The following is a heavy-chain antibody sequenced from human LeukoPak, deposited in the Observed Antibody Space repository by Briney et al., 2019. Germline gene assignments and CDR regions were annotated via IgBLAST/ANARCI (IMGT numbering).Heavy chain of an antibody. V-gene: IGHV4-38-2*02. Sequence: SETLSLTCSVSGDSISSGYYWGWFRQPPGKGLEYIATIYHSGNTYYNPSLRSRVTISVDTSKNQFSLDVRSVTAADTAVYYCAKAGMGASTFDYWGQGTLVTVSS. J-gene: IGHJ4*02. CDR3: AKAGMGASTFDY. CDR1: GDSISSGYY. CDR2: IYHSGNT. D-gene: IGHD1-26*01.